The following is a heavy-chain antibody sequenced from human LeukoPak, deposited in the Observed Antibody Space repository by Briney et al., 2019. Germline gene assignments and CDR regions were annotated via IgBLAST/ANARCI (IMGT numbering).Heavy chain of an antibody. Sequence: SETLSLTCTVSRDSISGGVYQGRWRRQPRLKGLEWIGYISSRGSTYYNPSLKSRVSISVDTSKNQFSLKLSSVTAADTAVYYCARVSIDGGYCSGGSCYTLFDYWGQGTLVTVSS. J-gene: IGHJ4*02. V-gene: IGHV4-30-4*01. CDR2: ISSRGST. CDR1: RDSISGGVYQ. CDR3: ARVSIDGGYCSGGSCYTLFDY. D-gene: IGHD2-15*01.